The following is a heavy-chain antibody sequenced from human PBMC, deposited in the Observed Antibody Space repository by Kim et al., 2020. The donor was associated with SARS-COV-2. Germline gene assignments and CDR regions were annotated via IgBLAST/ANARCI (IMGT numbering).Heavy chain of an antibody. V-gene: IGHV1-8*01. J-gene: IGHJ4*02. CDR3: ARAWDTLRE. D-gene: IGHD5-18*01. CDR2: SGNT. Sequence: SGNTGYAQKFQGRVTMTRNASISTAYMELSSLRSEDTAVYYCARAWDTLREWGQGTLVTVSS.